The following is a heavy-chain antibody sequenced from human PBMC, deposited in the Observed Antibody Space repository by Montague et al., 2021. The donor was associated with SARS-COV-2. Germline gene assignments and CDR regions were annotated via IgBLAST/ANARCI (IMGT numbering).Heavy chain of an antibody. V-gene: IGHV4-59*13. J-gene: IGHJ2*01. CDR2: VYYSGSI. Sequence: SETLSLTCTVSGGSISTYSWSWIRQPPGKGLEWIGYVYYSGSINYNPSLRSRVTLSVDTSKNQFSLKLSSVTAADTAVYFFARGTRYYYYYTSYFDLWCRGTLVTVSS. D-gene: IGHD3-22*01. CDR3: ARGTRYYYYYTSYFDL. CDR1: GGSISTYS.